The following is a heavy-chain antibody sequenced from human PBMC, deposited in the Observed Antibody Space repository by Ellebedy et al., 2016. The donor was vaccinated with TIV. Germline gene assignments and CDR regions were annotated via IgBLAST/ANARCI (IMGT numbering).Heavy chain of an antibody. Sequence: SETLSLXCTVSGGSINNYYWSWIRQPPGKRLEWIGFINYSGRTHYNPSFRSRVTISVDTSTNRFSLKLNAVSAADTAVYFCARTTEGYGRRGEGSNSYYMDVWGKGTTVTVS. CDR2: INYSGRT. V-gene: IGHV4-59*01. CDR1: GGSINNYY. D-gene: IGHD2-15*01. CDR3: ARTTEGYGRRGEGSNSYYMDV. J-gene: IGHJ6*03.